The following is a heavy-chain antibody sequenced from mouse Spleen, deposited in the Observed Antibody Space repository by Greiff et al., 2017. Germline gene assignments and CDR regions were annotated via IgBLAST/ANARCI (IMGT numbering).Heavy chain of an antibody. CDR3: ARRYTSIYRYFDS. D-gene: IGHD1-1*01. V-gene: IGHV5-9-3*01. J-gene: IGHJ2*01. CDR1: GFTFSSYA. Sequence: EVQVVESGGGLVKPGGSLKLSCAASGFTFSSYAMSWVRQTPEKRLEWVATISSGGSYTYYPDSVKGRFTISRDNAKNTLYLQMSSLRSEDTAMYFSARRYTSIYRYFDSWGEDTTLT. CDR2: ISSGGSYT.